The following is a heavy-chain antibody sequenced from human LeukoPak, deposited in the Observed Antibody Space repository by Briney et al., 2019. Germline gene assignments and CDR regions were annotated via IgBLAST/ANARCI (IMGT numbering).Heavy chain of an antibody. CDR3: ARAPYTSGWYFAFDY. D-gene: IGHD6-19*01. Sequence: GRSLRLSCAASEFIFSSYAMHWVRQAPGKGLEWVAVISYDGSNKSYADSVKGRFTISRDNSQNTLYLEMNGLRTEDTAVYYCARAPYTSGWYFAFDYWGQGTLVTVSS. CDR1: EFIFSSYA. J-gene: IGHJ4*02. CDR2: ISYDGSNK. V-gene: IGHV3-30-3*01.